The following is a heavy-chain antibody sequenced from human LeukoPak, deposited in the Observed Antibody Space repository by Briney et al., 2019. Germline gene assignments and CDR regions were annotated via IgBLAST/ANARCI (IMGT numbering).Heavy chain of an antibody. CDR1: EYTFTGYY. D-gene: IGHD6-13*01. CDR2: INPNSGGT. J-gene: IGHJ4*02. V-gene: IGHV1-2*02. CDR3: ARAQQQLGGYYFDY. Sequence: ASVKVSCKASEYTFTGYYMHWVRQAPGQGLEWMGWINPNSGGTNYAQKFQGRVTMSRDTSISTTYKELGELRSDDTAVYYCARAQQQLGGYYFDYWGQGTLVTVSS.